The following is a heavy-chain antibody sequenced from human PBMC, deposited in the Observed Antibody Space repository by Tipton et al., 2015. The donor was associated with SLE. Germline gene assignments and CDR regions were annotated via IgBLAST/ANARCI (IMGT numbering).Heavy chain of an antibody. CDR1: GFTFDNYA. D-gene: IGHD2-15*01. CDR2: ISWNSGNV. CDR3: AKDYISVVAAAFDS. V-gene: IGHV3-9*01. Sequence: SLRLSCAASGFTFDNYAMYWVRQAPGKGLEWVSGISWNSGNVDYADSVKGRFTISRDNAKNSLSLQMNSLRAEDTAIYYCAKDYISVVAAAFDSWGQGTLVTVSS. J-gene: IGHJ4*02.